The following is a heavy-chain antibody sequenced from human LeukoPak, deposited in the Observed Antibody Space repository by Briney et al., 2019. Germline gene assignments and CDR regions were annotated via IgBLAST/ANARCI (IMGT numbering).Heavy chain of an antibody. V-gene: IGHV4-59*01. Sequence: SETLSLTSTVSSGPISTYYWSWIRQPPGKGLEWIGYIYYTGSTNYNPSLKSRVTISVDTSKNQFSLKLSSVTAADTAVYYCARDRGDGYDYFWDYWGQGTLVTVSS. CDR1: SGPISTYY. CDR3: ARDRGDGYDYFWDY. CDR2: IYYTGST. J-gene: IGHJ4*02. D-gene: IGHD5-12*01.